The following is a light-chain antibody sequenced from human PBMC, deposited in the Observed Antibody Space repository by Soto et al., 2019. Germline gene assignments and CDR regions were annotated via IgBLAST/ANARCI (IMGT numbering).Light chain of an antibody. V-gene: IGKV1-39*01. J-gene: IGKJ2*01. Sequence: DLQMTQSPSSLSASVGDRVTITCRASQSVSTDLNWYQQKPGKAPKFLIYAASNLQTGVPSRFSGSGSGTDFTLTISSLQPEDVATYYCQQSNTIPYTFGQGTNLEI. CDR2: AAS. CDR3: QQSNTIPYT. CDR1: QSVSTD.